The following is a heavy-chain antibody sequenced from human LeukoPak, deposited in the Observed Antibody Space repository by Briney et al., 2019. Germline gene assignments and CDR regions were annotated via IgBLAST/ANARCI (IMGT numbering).Heavy chain of an antibody. V-gene: IGHV3-23*01. CDR2: ISGSGGST. D-gene: IGHD6-19*01. CDR3: AKASGWYDY. J-gene: IGHJ4*02. Sequence: GGSLRLSCAASGFTFSSYAMSWVRQAPGKGLEWVSAISGSGGSTYYADSVKGRFTISRDNSKNTLSLQMNRLRTEDTALYYCAKASGWYDYWGQGTLVTVSS. CDR1: GFTFSSYA.